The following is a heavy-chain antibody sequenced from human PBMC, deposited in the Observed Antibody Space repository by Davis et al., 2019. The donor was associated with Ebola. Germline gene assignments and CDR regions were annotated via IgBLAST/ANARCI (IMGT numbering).Heavy chain of an antibody. D-gene: IGHD4-17*01. CDR3: ARDKGDYSYYYYGMDV. V-gene: IGHV1-69*04. CDR2: IIPILGIA. CDR1: GGTFSSYA. Sequence: SVKVSCKASGGTFSSYAISWVRQAPGQGLEWMGRIIPILGIANYAQKFQGRVTITADKSTSTAYMELSSLRSEDTAVYYCARDKGDYSYYYYGMDVWGQGTTVTVSS. J-gene: IGHJ6*02.